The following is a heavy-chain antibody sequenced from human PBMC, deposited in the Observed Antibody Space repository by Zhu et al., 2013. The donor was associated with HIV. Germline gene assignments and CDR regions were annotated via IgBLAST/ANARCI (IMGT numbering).Heavy chain of an antibody. V-gene: IGHV1-18*01. CDR2: INTYRGNT. D-gene: IGHD3-10*01. CDR1: GYTFTNYG. Sequence: QVQLVQSGAEVEKPGASVKVSCKTSGYTFTNYGIGWVRQAPGQGLEWMGWINTYRGNTHYEQRFQGRVTMTTDTSSTTAYMELRNLRPDDTAVFYCARDARGFGSGSYFDLWGQGTLVVVSS. J-gene: IGHJ4*02. CDR3: ARDARGFGSGSYFDL.